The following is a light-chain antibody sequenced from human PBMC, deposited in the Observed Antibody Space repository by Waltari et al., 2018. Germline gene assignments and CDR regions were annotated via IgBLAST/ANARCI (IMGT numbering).Light chain of an antibody. Sequence: QTVVTQEPSFSVSPGGTVTLTCGLTSGSVSTMNFPSWYQQTPGQAPRSLIPHPSVRSSGFPDRFSASILGNKAALTITGAQADDEGEYYCVLYLGSDILQFGGGTKVTVL. CDR1: SGSVSTMNF. CDR3: VLYLGSDILQ. V-gene: IGLV8-61*01. J-gene: IGLJ3*02. CDR2: HPS.